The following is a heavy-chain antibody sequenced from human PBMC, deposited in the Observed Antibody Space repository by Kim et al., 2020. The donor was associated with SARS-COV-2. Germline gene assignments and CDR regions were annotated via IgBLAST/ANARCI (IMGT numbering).Heavy chain of an antibody. Sequence: SETLSLTCTVSGGSISSYYWSWIRQPPGKGLEWIGYIYYSGSTNYNPSLKSRVTISVDTSKNQFSLKLSSVTAADTAVYYCARDHYDIIPHYWGQGTLVTVSS. D-gene: IGHD3-9*01. CDR3: ARDHYDIIPHY. CDR2: IYYSGST. J-gene: IGHJ4*02. V-gene: IGHV4-59*01. CDR1: GGSISSYY.